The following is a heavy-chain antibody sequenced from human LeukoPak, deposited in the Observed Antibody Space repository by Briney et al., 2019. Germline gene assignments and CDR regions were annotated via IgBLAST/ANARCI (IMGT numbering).Heavy chain of an antibody. CDR2: IHYSGAT. J-gene: IGHJ6*02. CDR1: GSSISSGSYY. Sequence: SETLSRTCSVSGSSISSGSYYWSWIRQHPGKGLEWIGFIHYSGATYQNPSLKSRVTISVDTSKNQFSLKVSSVTAADTAVYYCARQIGTLYYGMDVWGQGTTVTVSS. CDR3: ARQIGTLYYGMDV. V-gene: IGHV4-31*03. D-gene: IGHD1-14*01.